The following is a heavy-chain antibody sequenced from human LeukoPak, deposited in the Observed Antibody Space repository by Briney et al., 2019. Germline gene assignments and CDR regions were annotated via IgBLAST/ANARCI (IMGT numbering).Heavy chain of an antibody. J-gene: IGHJ4*02. V-gene: IGHV3-30*18. CDR3: AKDLTYCGGDCRDY. CDR2: ISYDGSSK. D-gene: IGHD2-21*02. Sequence: GRSLRLSCAASGFTFSSYGMHWVRQAPGKGLEWAAVISYDGSSKYYADSVKGRFTISRDNSKNTLYLQMNSLRAEDTAVYYCAKDLTYCGGDCRDYWGQGTLVTVSS. CDR1: GFTFSSYG.